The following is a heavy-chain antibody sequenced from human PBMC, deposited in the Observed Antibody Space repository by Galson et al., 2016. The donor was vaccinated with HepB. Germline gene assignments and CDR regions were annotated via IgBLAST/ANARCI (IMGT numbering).Heavy chain of an antibody. Sequence: SVKVSCKVSGGTFSSYAINWVRQAPGQGLEWMGEIIPIFGTTDYAQKFQGRVTITADKSTRTAYVALSSLRSEDTAVYYCAREVGRYCGSTSCPNWFDPWGQGTLVTVSS. J-gene: IGHJ5*02. CDR1: GGTFSSYA. V-gene: IGHV1-69*06. D-gene: IGHD2-2*01. CDR3: AREVGRYCGSTSCPNWFDP. CDR2: IIPIFGTT.